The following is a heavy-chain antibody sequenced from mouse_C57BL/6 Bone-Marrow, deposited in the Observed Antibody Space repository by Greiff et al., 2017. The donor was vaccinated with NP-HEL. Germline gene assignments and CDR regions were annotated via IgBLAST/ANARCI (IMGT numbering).Heavy chain of an antibody. V-gene: IGHV1-55*01. J-gene: IGHJ1*03. Sequence: QVQLQQPGAELVTPGASVKMSCKASGYTFTSYWITWVKQRPGQGLEWIGDIYPGGGSTNYNEKFKSKATLTVDTSSSTAYLQLSSLTSVDSAVYDGARECYYGSSGYFDVWGTGTTVTVSS. CDR2: IYPGGGST. CDR1: GYTFTSYW. D-gene: IGHD1-1*01. CDR3: ARECYYGSSGYFDV.